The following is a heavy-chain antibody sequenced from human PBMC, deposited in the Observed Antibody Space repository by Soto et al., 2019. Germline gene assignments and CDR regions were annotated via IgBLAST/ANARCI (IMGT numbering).Heavy chain of an antibody. J-gene: IGHJ5*02. CDR3: TRDPRNYYDSSGSANWFDP. V-gene: IGHV3-73*01. Sequence: GSLRLSCAASGFTFSGSAMHWVRQASGKGLEWVGRIRSKTNSYATAYAASVKGRFTISRDDSKNTAYLQMNSLKIEDTAVYYCTRDPRNYYDSSGSANWFDPWGQGTLVTVSS. CDR2: IRSKTNSYAT. CDR1: GFTFSGSA. D-gene: IGHD3-22*01.